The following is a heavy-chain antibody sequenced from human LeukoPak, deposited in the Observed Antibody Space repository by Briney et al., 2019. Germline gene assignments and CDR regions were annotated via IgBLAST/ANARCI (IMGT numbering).Heavy chain of an antibody. CDR1: GGSVSSGSYY. D-gene: IGHD5-24*01. V-gene: IGHV4-61*01. J-gene: IGHJ4*02. CDR3: ARVQMATISRRGALDY. Sequence: SETLSLTCTVSGGSVSSGSYYWSWIRRPPGKGLEWIGYIYYSGSTNYNPSLKSRVTISVDTSKNQFSLKLSSVTAADTAVYYCARVQMATISRRGALDYWGQGTLVTVSS. CDR2: IYYSGST.